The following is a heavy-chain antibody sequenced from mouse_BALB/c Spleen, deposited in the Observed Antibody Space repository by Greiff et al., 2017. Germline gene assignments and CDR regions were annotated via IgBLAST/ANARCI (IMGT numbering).Heavy chain of an antibody. CDR1: GYSITSGYS. Sequence: DVQLQESGPDLVKPSQSLSLTCTVTGYSITSGYSWLWIRQFPGNKLEWMGYIHYSGSTNYNPSLKSRISITRDTSKNQFFLQLNSVTTEDTATYYCAPYYRSSSWYFDVWGAGTTVTVSS. J-gene: IGHJ1*01. V-gene: IGHV3-1*02. D-gene: IGHD1-1*01. CDR3: APYYRSSSWYFDV. CDR2: IHYSGST.